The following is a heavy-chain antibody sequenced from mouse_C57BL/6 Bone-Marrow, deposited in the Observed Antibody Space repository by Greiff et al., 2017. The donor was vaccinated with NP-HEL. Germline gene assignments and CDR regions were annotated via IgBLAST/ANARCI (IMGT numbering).Heavy chain of an antibody. CDR2: ISSGSSTI. CDR3: ARDGWLLLLDY. CDR1: GFTFSDYG. V-gene: IGHV5-17*01. J-gene: IGHJ2*01. Sequence: EVQLVESGGGLVKPGGSLKLSCAASGFTFSDYGMHWVRQAPEKGLEWVAYISSGSSTIYYADTVKGRFTISRDNAKNTLFLQMTSLRSEDTAMYYCARDGWLLLLDYWGQGTTLTVSS. D-gene: IGHD2-3*01.